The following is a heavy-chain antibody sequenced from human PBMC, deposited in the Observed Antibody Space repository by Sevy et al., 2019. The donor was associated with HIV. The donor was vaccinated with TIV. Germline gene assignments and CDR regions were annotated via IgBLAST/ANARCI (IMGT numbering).Heavy chain of an antibody. CDR3: ARDHVKDGDLGDYYYYAMDV. CDR1: GFILSDYY. J-gene: IGHJ6*02. D-gene: IGHD4-17*01. CDR2: ISGNDDTI. Sequence: GGSLRLSCAASGFILSDYYMTWVRQAPGKGLEWVSYISGNDDTIYYADSGKGRFTISRDNTRNSLYLQRNSLRAEDTAVYYCARDHVKDGDLGDYYYYAMDVWGQGTTVTVSS. V-gene: IGHV3-11*01.